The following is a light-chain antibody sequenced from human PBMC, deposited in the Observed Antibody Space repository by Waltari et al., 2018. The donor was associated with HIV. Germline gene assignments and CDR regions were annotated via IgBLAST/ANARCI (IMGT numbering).Light chain of an antibody. CDR3: SSYAGSNTVV. Sequence: QSALTQPPSASGSPGQSVTISCTGTSSDVGAYNYVPWYQQHPGKAPKLMIYEVNKRPSGVPDRFSGSKSGNTASLSVSGLQAEDEAEYYCSSYAGSNTVVFGGGTKLTVL. CDR1: SSDVGAYNY. J-gene: IGLJ2*01. V-gene: IGLV2-8*01. CDR2: EVN.